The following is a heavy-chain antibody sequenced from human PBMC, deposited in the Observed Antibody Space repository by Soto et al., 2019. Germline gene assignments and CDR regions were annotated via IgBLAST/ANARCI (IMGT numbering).Heavy chain of an antibody. Sequence: SGTLSLTCAVHGWSFSGYYWSWIRQTPGTGLEWIGEINHSGSTNYNPSLKSRVTISVDTSKNQFSLKLSSVTAADTAVYYCARVDRQQLVLYGRRDHQYFDYWGQG. CDR3: ARVDRQQLVLYGRRDHQYFDY. CDR2: INHSGST. V-gene: IGHV4-34*01. D-gene: IGHD6-13*01. CDR1: GWSFSGYY. J-gene: IGHJ4*02.